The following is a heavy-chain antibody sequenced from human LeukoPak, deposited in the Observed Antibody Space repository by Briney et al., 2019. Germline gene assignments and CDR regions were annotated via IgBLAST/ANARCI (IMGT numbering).Heavy chain of an antibody. V-gene: IGHV3-23*01. CDR2: ISGGGATT. D-gene: IGHD6-13*01. CDR1: GFTFSSYA. CDR3: AKSTGYSTTGRDFDS. Sequence: AGGSLRLSCAASGFTFSSYAMSRVRQAPGKGLEWVSDISGGGATTFYADSVKGRFTISRDNSKNTLYLQLSSLRAEDTAVYYCAKSTGYSTTGRDFDSWGRGTLVTVSS. J-gene: IGHJ4*02.